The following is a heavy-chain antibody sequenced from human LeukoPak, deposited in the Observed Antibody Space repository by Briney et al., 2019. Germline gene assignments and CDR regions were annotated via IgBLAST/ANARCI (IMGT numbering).Heavy chain of an antibody. CDR2: ISGSGGST. CDR1: GFTFSSYA. CDR3: ARDYYGSVADYYGMDV. V-gene: IGHV3-23*01. J-gene: IGHJ6*02. D-gene: IGHD3-10*01. Sequence: GGSLRLSCAASGFTFSSYAMSWVRQAPGKGLEWVSAISGSGGSTYYADSVKGRFTISRDNSKNTLYLQMNSLRAEDTAVYYCARDYYGSVADYYGMDVWGQGTTVTVSS.